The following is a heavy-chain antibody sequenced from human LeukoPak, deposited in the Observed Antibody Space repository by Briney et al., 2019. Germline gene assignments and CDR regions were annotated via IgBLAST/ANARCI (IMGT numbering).Heavy chain of an antibody. J-gene: IGHJ4*02. V-gene: IGHV4-59*01. CDR3: ARDVGYYDSSGYYLYYFGY. Sequence: SETLSLTCTVSGGSISSYYWSWIRQPPGKGLEWIGYIYYSGSTNYNPSLKSRVTISVDTSKNQFSLKLSSVTAADTAVYYCARDVGYYDSSGYYLYYFGYWGQGTLVTVSS. CDR1: GGSISSYY. D-gene: IGHD3-22*01. CDR2: IYYSGST.